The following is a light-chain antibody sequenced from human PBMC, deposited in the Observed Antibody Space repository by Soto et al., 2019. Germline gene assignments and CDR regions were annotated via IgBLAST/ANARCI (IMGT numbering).Light chain of an antibody. J-gene: IGLJ3*02. Sequence: QSALTQPRSVSGSPGQSVTISCTGTSSDVGGYNDVSWYQQQPGKAPKLIIYDVSKRPSGVPDRCSGSKSGNTASLTISGHQAEDEADYSCCSYAGSYVWVFGGGTKVTVL. CDR2: DVS. V-gene: IGLV2-11*01. CDR3: CSYAGSYVWV. CDR1: SSDVGGYND.